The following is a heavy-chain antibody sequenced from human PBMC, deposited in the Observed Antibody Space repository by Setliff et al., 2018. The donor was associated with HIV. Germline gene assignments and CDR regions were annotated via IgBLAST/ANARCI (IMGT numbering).Heavy chain of an antibody. J-gene: IGHJ4*02. CDR1: GYSISSGYY. Sequence: PSETLSLTCAVSGYSISSGYYWGWIRQPPGKGLEWIGSIYHSGSTNYNPSLKSRVTISVDTSKNQFSLKLGSVTAADTAMYYCARGLGEMGTKIGNYFDYWGQGTLVTVSS. V-gene: IGHV4-38-2*01. CDR3: ARGLGEMGTKIGNYFDY. D-gene: IGHD1-1*01. CDR2: IYHSGST.